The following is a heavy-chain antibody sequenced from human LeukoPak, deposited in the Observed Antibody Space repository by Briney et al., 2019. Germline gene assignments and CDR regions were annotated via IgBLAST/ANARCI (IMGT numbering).Heavy chain of an antibody. D-gene: IGHD3-10*02. CDR2: ISFSNKYI. CDR1: GFTFSSYS. Sequence: PGGSLRLSCAASGFTFSSYSIAWVRQAPGKGLEWVSSISFSNKYIYYGDSVKGRFTISRDNAKNSVYLQMNSLRVEDTAVYYRARDGVLFGESVYYFDYWGQGALVTVSS. J-gene: IGHJ4*02. V-gene: IGHV3-21*01. CDR3: ARDGVLFGESVYYFDY.